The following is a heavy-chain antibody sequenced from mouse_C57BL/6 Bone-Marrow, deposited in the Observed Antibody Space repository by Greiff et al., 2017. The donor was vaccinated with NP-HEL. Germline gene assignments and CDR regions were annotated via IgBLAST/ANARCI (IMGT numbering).Heavy chain of an antibody. Sequence: VQLQQSGPGLVQPSQSLSITCTVSGFSLTSSGVHWVRQSPGKGLEWLGVIWRGGSTDYNAAFMSRMSITKDNSKSQVFCKMNRLQADDTAIYYCAKNRDYGPFAYWGQGTLVTVSA. CDR1: GFSLTSSG. CDR2: IWRGGST. V-gene: IGHV2-5*01. CDR3: AKNRDYGPFAY. J-gene: IGHJ3*01. D-gene: IGHD1-1*02.